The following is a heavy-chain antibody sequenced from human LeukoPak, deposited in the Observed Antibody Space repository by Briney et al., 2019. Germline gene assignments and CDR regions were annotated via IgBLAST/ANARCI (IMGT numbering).Heavy chain of an antibody. CDR1: GFTFSSYA. J-gene: IGHJ4*02. Sequence: GSLRLSCAASGFTFSSYAMSWVRQAPGKGLEWFSAISGSGASTYYADSVRGRFTISRDNSKNTLYLQMNSLRADDTAIYYCARGLDTVDISTGFDSWGQGTLVTVSS. D-gene: IGHD3-9*01. CDR3: ARGLDTVDISTGFDS. CDR2: ISGSGAST. V-gene: IGHV3-23*01.